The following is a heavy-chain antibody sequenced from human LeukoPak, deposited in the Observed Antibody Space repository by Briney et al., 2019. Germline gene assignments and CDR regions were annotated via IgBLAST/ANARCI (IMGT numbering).Heavy chain of an antibody. CDR1: GFTFSSYA. V-gene: IGHV3-23*01. D-gene: IGHD7-27*01. Sequence: GGSLRLSCAASGFTFSSYAMSWVRQAPGKGLEWVSAISGSGGSTYYADSVKGRFTISRDNSKDTLYLQMNSLRAEDTAVYYCAKAPVGIQGYFDYWGQGTLVTVSS. CDR3: AKAPVGIQGYFDY. J-gene: IGHJ4*02. CDR2: ISGSGGST.